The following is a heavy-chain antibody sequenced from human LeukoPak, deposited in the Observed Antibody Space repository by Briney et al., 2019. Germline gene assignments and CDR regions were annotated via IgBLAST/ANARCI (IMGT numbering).Heavy chain of an antibody. Sequence: GGSLRLSCAASGFTFSGSAMHWGRQASGKGLEWVGRIRSKANSYATAYAASVKGRFTISRDDSKNTAYLQMNSLKTEDTAVYYCIGRGYAFDIWGQGTMVTVSS. J-gene: IGHJ3*02. CDR2: IRSKANSYAT. D-gene: IGHD3-16*01. CDR1: GFTFSGSA. V-gene: IGHV3-73*01. CDR3: IGRGYAFDI.